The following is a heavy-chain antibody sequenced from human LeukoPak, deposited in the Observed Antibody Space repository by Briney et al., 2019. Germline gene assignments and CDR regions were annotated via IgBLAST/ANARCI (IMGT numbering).Heavy chain of an antibody. V-gene: IGHV3-30*18. Sequence: GGSLRLSCAGSGITFSSYAMTWVRQAPGQGLEWVAVISYDVSNKYYADSVKGRFTISRDNSKNTVYLQMNSLRPEDTAVYYCAKEDSFYGSGSYWPDYWGQGTLVTVSS. CDR3: AKEDSFYGSGSYWPDY. CDR2: ISYDVSNK. D-gene: IGHD3-10*01. J-gene: IGHJ4*02. CDR1: GITFSSYA.